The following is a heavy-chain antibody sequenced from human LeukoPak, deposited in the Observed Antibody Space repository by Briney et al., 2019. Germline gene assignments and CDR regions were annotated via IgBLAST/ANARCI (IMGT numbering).Heavy chain of an antibody. Sequence: PGGSLRLXCAASGFTFSSYAMSWVRQAPGKGLESVSAISGSGGSTYYADSVKGRFTISRDNSKNTLYLQMNSLRAEDTAVYYCAKSLADYYDSWVFDYWGQGTLVTVSS. V-gene: IGHV3-23*01. CDR3: AKSLADYYDSWVFDY. CDR2: ISGSGGST. J-gene: IGHJ4*02. CDR1: GFTFSSYA. D-gene: IGHD3-22*01.